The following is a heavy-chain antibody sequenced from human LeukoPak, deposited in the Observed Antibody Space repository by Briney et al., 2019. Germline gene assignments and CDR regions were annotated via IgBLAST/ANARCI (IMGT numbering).Heavy chain of an antibody. D-gene: IGHD6-6*01. CDR3: ARLSPLYSSSSAY. J-gene: IGHJ4*02. V-gene: IGHV3-21*01. CDR2: ISSSSSYI. CDR1: GLTFSSYS. Sequence: GGSLRLSCAASGLTFSSYSMNWVRQAPGKGLEWVSSISSSSSYIYYADSVKGRFTISRDNAKNSLYLQMNSLRAEDTAVCYCARLSPLYSSSSAYWGQGTLVTVSS.